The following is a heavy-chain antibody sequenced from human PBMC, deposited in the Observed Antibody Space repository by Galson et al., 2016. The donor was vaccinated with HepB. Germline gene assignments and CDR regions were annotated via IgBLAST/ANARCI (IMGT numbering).Heavy chain of an antibody. CDR3: VQGSTAPAV. CDR2: ISRSGDST. Sequence: SLRLSCAASGFTFSSYGMHWVRQAPGKGLEGVSSISRSGDSTDYADSVKGRFTISRDNSKNTLSLQMNSLRAEDTAVYYCVQGSTAPAVWGKGTTVTVSS. V-gene: IGHV3-23*01. CDR1: GFTFSSYG. J-gene: IGHJ6*03. D-gene: IGHD1-26*01.